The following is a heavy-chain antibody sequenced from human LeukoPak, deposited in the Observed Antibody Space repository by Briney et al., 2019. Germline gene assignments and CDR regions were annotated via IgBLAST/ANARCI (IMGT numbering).Heavy chain of an antibody. CDR1: GGSISSYH. D-gene: IGHD3-22*01. Sequence: XXTLSLTCTVXGGSISSYHWSWIRQPPGKGLEWIGYIYYSGSTNYNPSLKSRVTISVDTSKNQFSLKLSSVTAADTAVYYCARHAHYHDRSGYYDYWGQGTPVTVSS. V-gene: IGHV4-59*01. J-gene: IGHJ4*02. CDR3: ARHAHYHDRSGYYDY. CDR2: IYYSGST.